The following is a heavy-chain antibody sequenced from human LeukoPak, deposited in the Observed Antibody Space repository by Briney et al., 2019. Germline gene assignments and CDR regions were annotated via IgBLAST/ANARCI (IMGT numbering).Heavy chain of an antibody. Sequence: SETLSLTCTVSGGAINSSYWSWIRQPPGKALEWVGYIYSSGRTNYNPSLQSRVTISVDTSRNKFSLELNSVTAADTAIYYCAREREEITMIRGVIIKMRWFDPWGQGTLVTVSS. J-gene: IGHJ5*02. D-gene: IGHD3-10*01. CDR2: IYSSGRT. CDR1: GGAINSSY. V-gene: IGHV4-59*01. CDR3: AREREEITMIRGVIIKMRWFDP.